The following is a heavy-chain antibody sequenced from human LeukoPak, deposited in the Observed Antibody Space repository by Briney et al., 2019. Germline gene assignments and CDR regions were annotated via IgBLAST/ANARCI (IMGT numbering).Heavy chain of an antibody. CDR1: GYTFTGYY. CDR2: INTDSGGT. V-gene: IGHV1-2*02. J-gene: IGHJ3*02. Sequence: ASVKVSCKASGYTFTGYYMHWVRQAPGQGLEWMGWINTDSGGTNYAQKFQGRVTMTRDTSISTAYIELSRLRSDDTAVYYCARGLWNIVVVPAATGDAFDIWGQGTMVTVSS. D-gene: IGHD2-2*01. CDR3: ARGLWNIVVVPAATGDAFDI.